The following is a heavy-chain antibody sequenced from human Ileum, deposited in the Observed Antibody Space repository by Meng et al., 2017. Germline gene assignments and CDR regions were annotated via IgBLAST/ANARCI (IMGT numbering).Heavy chain of an antibody. J-gene: IGHJ4*02. CDR2: VNPNSGYT. CDR1: GYPSTDYF. CDR3: LTDSGNYPKGKDY. D-gene: IGHD1-26*01. V-gene: IGHV1-2*06. Sequence: SGAWVKKVGASLKGACKASGYPSTDYFMHWVRQASGQGLEWMGRVNPNSGYTNYAQKFQGRVTMTRDMSMKTAYMELSWLTSDDTALYYCLTDSGNYPKGKDYWGPGTLVTVSS.